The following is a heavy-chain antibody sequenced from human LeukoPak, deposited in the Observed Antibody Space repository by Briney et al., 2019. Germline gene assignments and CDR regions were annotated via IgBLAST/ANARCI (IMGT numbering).Heavy chain of an antibody. CDR3: ARSSSMTTVTIGY. Sequence: PGGSLRLSCTVSGFTVSSNSMSWVRQAPGKGLEWVSFIYSDNTHYSDSVKGRFTISRDNSKNTLYLQMGSLRAEDMAVYYCARSSSMTTVTIGYWGQGTLVTVSS. D-gene: IGHD4-17*01. CDR1: GFTVSSNS. J-gene: IGHJ4*02. V-gene: IGHV3-66*03. CDR2: IYSDNT.